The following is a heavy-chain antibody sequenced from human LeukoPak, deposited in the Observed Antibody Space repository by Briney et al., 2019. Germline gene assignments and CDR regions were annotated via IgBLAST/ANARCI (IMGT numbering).Heavy chain of an antibody. V-gene: IGHV3-30*18. J-gene: IGHJ4*02. CDR2: ISYDGSNK. D-gene: IGHD6-13*01. CDR1: GFTFSSYG. CDR3: AKDAAADVSYYFDY. Sequence: PGRSLRLSCAASGFTFSSYGMHWVRQAPGKGLEWVAVISYDGSNKYYADSVKGRFTISRDNSKNTLYLQMNSLRAEDTAVYYCAKDAAADVSYYFDYWGQGTLVTVSS.